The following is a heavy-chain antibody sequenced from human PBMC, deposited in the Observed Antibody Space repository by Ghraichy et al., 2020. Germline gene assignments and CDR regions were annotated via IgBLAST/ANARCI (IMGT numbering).Heavy chain of an antibody. V-gene: IGHV4-59*01. CDR2: IHYSGST. D-gene: IGHD3-10*01. Sequence: ESLNISCTVSGGSISPYFWSWIRQPPGKGLEWIGYIHYSGSTNYNPSLKSRVTISVDTSKNQFSLKVWSVTAADTAVYYCARAGELLTMDRTTVFDYWGQGTLVTVSS. J-gene: IGHJ4*02. CDR1: GGSISPYF. CDR3: ARAGELLTMDRTTVFDY.